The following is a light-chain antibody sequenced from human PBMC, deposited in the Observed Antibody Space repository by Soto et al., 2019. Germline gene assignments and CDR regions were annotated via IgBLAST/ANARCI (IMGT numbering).Light chain of an antibody. J-gene: IGLJ2*01. V-gene: IGLV2-14*01. CDR2: DVS. CDR3: SSYTSSSTLDVV. Sequence: QSALTQPASVSGSPGQSITISCTGTISDVGGYNYVSWYQQHPGKAPKLMIYDVSNWTSGVSNRFSGSKSGNTASLTIYGLQAEDEDDYYGSSYTSSSTLDVVFGGGTKLTVL. CDR1: ISDVGGYNY.